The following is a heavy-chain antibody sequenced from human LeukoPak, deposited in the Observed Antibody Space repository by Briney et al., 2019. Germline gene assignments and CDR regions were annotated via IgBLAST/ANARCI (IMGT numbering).Heavy chain of an antibody. CDR3: ARAQEYYDFWSGYYSDY. Sequence: ASVKVSCKASGYTFTSYYMHWVRQAPGQGLEWMGIINPSGGSTSYAQKFQGRVTMTRDTSTSTVYMELSSLRSEDMAVYYCARAQEYYDFWSGYYSDYWGQGTLVTVSS. J-gene: IGHJ4*02. CDR1: GYTFTSYY. D-gene: IGHD3-3*01. V-gene: IGHV1-46*01. CDR2: INPSGGST.